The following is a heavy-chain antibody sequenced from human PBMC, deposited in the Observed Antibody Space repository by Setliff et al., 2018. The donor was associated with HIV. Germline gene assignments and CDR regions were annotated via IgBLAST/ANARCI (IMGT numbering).Heavy chain of an antibody. CDR1: GGSISNSRYY. D-gene: IGHD6-13*01. V-gene: IGHV4-39*07. J-gene: IGHJ4*02. CDR2: IYHTGIT. Sequence: SETLSLTCTVSGGSISNSRYYWSWIRQPPGKGLEWIGSIYHTGITYDNPSLKSRVTISVDTSKNQFSLKLNSVTAADTAVYYCARRSGAAVFYYFDYWGQGTLVTVSS. CDR3: ARRSGAAVFYYFDY.